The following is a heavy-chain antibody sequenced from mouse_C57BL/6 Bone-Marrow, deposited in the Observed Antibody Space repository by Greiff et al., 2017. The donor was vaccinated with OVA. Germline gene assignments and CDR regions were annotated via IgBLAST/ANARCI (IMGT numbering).Heavy chain of an antibody. CDR1: GYSITSGYY. J-gene: IGHJ3*01. CDR3: ARGKNYGYSWFAY. Sequence: EVQLQQSGPGLVKPSQSLSLTCSVTGYSITSGYYWNWIRQFPGNKLEWMGYISYDGSNNYNPSLKNRISITRDTSKNQFFLKLNSVTTEDTATYYCARGKNYGYSWFAYWGQGTLVTVSA. D-gene: IGHD2-2*01. V-gene: IGHV3-6*01. CDR2: ISYDGSN.